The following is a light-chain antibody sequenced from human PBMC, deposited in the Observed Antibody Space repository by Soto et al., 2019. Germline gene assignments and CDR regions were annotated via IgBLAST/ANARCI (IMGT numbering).Light chain of an antibody. CDR3: SSYTTSNTPLYV. Sequence: QSALTQPASVSGSPGQSITISCTGTSSDVAAYNYASWFQHHAGKAPKLMLYDVNNRPSGVSNRFSGSKSGNTASLTISGLQVEDEADYYCSSYTTSNTPLYVFGTGTKLTVL. CDR1: SSDVAAYNY. V-gene: IGLV2-14*03. J-gene: IGLJ1*01. CDR2: DVN.